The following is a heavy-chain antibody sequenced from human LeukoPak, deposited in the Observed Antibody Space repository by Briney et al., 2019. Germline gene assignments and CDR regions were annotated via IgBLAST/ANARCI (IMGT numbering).Heavy chain of an antibody. CDR1: GFTFSSYS. D-gene: IGHD3-3*01. CDR3: ARASDGITIFGVVIIGAPDY. V-gene: IGHV3-21*01. J-gene: IGHJ4*02. Sequence: PGGSLRLSCAASGFTFSSYSMNWVRQAPGKGLGWVSSISSSSSYIYYADSVKGRFTISRDNAKNSLYLQMNSLRAEDTAVYYCARASDGITIFGVVIIGAPDYWGQGTLVTVSS. CDR2: ISSSSSYI.